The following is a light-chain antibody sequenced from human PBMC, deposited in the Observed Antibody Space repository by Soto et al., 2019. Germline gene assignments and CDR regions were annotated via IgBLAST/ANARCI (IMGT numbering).Light chain of an antibody. CDR2: GNS. CDR1: SCNIGAGYD. J-gene: IGLJ2*01. Sequence: QSVLTQPPSVSGSPGQWVTISCTGTSCNIGAGYDVHWYQQLPGTAPKLLIYGNSNRPSGVPDRFSGSKSGTSASLAITGVQDEDDDDYYCQTYDTSLSGSVFGGGTKVTVL. V-gene: IGLV1-40*01. CDR3: QTYDTSLSGSV.